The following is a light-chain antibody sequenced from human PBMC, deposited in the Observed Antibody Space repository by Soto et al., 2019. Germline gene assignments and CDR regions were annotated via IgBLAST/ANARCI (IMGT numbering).Light chain of an antibody. CDR3: HQYNDWPRT. Sequence: EIVMTQSSAPLAVSPGERATLSCRTSQSVGINLAWYQQKPGQAPRLLVYGASTRATGIPARSSGSGSGTEFTLTISSLQSEDFAVYYCHQYNDWPRTFGQGTKVDIK. V-gene: IGKV3-15*01. J-gene: IGKJ1*01. CDR2: GAS. CDR1: QSVGIN.